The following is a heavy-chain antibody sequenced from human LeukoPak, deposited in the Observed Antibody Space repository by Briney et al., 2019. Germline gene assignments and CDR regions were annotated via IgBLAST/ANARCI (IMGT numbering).Heavy chain of an antibody. V-gene: IGHV4-31*03. D-gene: IGHD5-24*01. J-gene: IGHJ4*02. CDR1: GGAISSGGYY. Sequence: PSETLSLTCTVSGGAISSGGYYWSWIRQHPGKGLEWIGYIYYSGSTYYNPSLKSRLTISVDTSKNQFSLKLSSVTAADTAVYYCARGGAGYNNRRPVGPPGNLDYWGQGTLVTVSS. CDR2: IYYSGST. CDR3: ARGGAGYNNRRPVGPPGNLDY.